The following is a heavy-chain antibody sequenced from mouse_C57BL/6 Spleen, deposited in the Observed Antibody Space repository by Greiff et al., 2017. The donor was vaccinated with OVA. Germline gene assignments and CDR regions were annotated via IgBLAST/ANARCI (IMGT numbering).Heavy chain of an antibody. D-gene: IGHD4-1*01. CDR2: IHPNSGST. CDR3: ARSETGTNFDV. V-gene: IGHV1-64*01. Sequence: QVQLQQPGAELVKPGASVKLSCKASGYTFTSYWMHWVKQRPGQGLEWIGMIHPNSGSTNYNEKFKSKATLTVDKSSSTAYMQLSSLTYEDSAVYYCARSETGTNFDVWGTGTTVTVSA. J-gene: IGHJ1*03. CDR1: GYTFTSYW.